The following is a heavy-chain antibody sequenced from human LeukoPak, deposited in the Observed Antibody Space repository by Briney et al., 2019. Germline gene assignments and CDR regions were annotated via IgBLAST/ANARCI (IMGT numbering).Heavy chain of an antibody. CDR3: ARDPEGRTRRNWYGY. D-gene: IGHD1-1*01. CDR2: IYSGGST. V-gene: IGHV3-66*01. Sequence: GGSLRLSCAASGFTVSNNYMSWVRQAPGKGLEWVSVIYSGGSTYYADSVKGRFTISRDNSKNTLFLQMNSLRAEDTAVYYCARDPEGRTRRNWYGYWGQGTLVTVSS. CDR1: GFTVSNNY. J-gene: IGHJ4*02.